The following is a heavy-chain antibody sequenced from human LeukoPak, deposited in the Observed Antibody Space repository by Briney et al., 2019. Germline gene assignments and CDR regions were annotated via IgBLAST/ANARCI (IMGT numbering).Heavy chain of an antibody. CDR3: VKGDYCSGGSCYRNDAFDI. CDR1: GFTFSTYA. CDR2: ISSTGRST. Sequence: GGSLRLSCSASGFTFSTYAMHWVRQAPGKGLEYVSPISSTGRSTYYADSVKGRFTISRDNSKNTLYLQMSSLRAEDTAVYYCVKGDYCSGGSCYRNDAFDIWGQGTMVTVSS. D-gene: IGHD2-15*01. V-gene: IGHV3-64D*06. J-gene: IGHJ3*02.